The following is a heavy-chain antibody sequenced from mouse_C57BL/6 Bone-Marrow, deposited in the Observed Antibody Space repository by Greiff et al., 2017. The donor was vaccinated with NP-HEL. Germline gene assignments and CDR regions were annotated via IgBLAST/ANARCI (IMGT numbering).Heavy chain of an antibody. V-gene: IGHV2-2*01. D-gene: IGHD2-1*01. CDR3: ARKGAYYGKYLLYAMDY. CDR1: GFSLTSYG. CDR2: IWRGGST. J-gene: IGHJ4*01. Sequence: VQLQQSGPGLVQPSQSLSITCTVSGFSLTSYGVHWVRQSPGKGLDWLGVIWRGGSTDYNAALISRLRLSKDTSKSQVFFKTNSLQADDTATYYWARKGAYYGKYLLYAMDYWGQGPSVTVSS.